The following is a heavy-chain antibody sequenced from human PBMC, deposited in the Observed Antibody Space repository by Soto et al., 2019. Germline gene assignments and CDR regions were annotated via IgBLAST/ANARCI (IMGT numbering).Heavy chain of an antibody. CDR1: GGSISSGDYY. V-gene: IGHV4-30-4*01. Sequence: QVQLQESGPGLVKPSQTLSLTCTVSGGSISSGDYYWSWIRQPPGKGLEWIGYIYYSGSTFYNPSLKNRVTISLDTSKIQFSLKLSSVTAADTAVYYCAREEETGIEWGWFDPWGQGTMVTVST. CDR3: AREEETGIEWGWFDP. J-gene: IGHJ5*02. D-gene: IGHD1-1*01. CDR2: IYYSGST.